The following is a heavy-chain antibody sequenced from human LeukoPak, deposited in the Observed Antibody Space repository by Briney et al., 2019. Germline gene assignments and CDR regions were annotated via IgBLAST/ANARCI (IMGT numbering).Heavy chain of an antibody. J-gene: IGHJ4*02. CDR2: IRYEGNIK. Sequence: GGSPRLSCAASASSFRNNGMQWVRQAPGKGLEWVAFIRYEGNIKSYADSVKGRFTISRDNFNNILYLQMNSLRAEDTAVYYCAKHYNYGFDYWGQGAQVTVSA. V-gene: IGHV3-30*02. CDR1: ASSFRNNG. D-gene: IGHD5-24*01. CDR3: AKHYNYGFDY.